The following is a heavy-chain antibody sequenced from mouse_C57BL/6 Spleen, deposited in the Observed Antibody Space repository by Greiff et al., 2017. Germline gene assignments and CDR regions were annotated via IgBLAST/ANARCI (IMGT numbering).Heavy chain of an antibody. CDR3: ARLGGTGDY. D-gene: IGHD4-1*01. V-gene: IGHV1-76*01. J-gene: IGHJ2*01. Sequence: VQLQQSGAELVRPGASVKLSCQASGYTFTDYYINWVKQRPGQGLEWIARIYPGSGNTYYNEKFKGKATLTAEKSSSTAYMQLSSLTSEDSAVYFWARLGGTGDYWGQGTTLTVSS. CDR2: IYPGSGNT. CDR1: GYTFTDYY.